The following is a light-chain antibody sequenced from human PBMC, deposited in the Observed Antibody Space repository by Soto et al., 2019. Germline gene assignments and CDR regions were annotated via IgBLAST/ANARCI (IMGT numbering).Light chain of an antibody. CDR3: QQYNTYSYT. CDR1: QSINIW. Sequence: DIQMTQSPSTLSASVGDRVTITCRASQSINIWLAWYQQKAGKAPKLLIYDASTLETRVPLRFSGSGSGTESTLTISGLQPDDFATYYYQQYNTYSYTFGQGTKLEIK. J-gene: IGKJ2*01. CDR2: DAS. V-gene: IGKV1-5*01.